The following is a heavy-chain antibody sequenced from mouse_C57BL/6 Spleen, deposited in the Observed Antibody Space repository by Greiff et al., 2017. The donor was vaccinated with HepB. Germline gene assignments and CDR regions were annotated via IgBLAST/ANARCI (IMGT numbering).Heavy chain of an antibody. V-gene: IGHV5-6*01. J-gene: IGHJ2*01. D-gene: IGHD4-1*01. CDR1: GFTFSSYG. CDR3: ARSWDYFDY. CDR2: ISSGGSYT. Sequence: EVMLVESGGDLVKPGGSLKLSCAASGFTFSSYGMSWVRQTPDKRLEWVATISSGGSYTYYPDSVKGRFTISRDNAKNTLYLQMSSLKSEDTAMYYCARSWDYFDYWGQGTTLTVSS.